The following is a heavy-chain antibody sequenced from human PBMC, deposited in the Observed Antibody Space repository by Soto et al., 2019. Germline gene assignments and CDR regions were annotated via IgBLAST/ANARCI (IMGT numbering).Heavy chain of an antibody. D-gene: IGHD2-2*01. CDR1: GYTFISYY. V-gene: IGHV1-46*01. J-gene: IGHJ5*02. Sequence: QVQLVQSGAEVKKPGASVKITCKASGYTFISYYMYWVRQAPGQGLEWMGIINPRGGHTRYAQKFQGRVTVTSDTSTSTVSMELSSLRSDDTAVYFCARGSPSSTRLGWLDPWGQGTLVSVSS. CDR2: INPRGGHT. CDR3: ARGSPSSTRLGWLDP.